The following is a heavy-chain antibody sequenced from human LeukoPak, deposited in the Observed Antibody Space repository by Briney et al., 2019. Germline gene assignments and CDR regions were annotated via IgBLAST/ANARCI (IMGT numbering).Heavy chain of an antibody. CDR1: GGSISSGGYS. D-gene: IGHD3-16*01. Sequence: SETLSLTCAVSGGSISSGGYSWSWIRQPPGKGLEWIGYIYHSGSTYYNPSLKSRVTISVDRSKNQFSLKLSSVTAADTAVYYCARALSSWVFDYWGQETLVTVSS. J-gene: IGHJ4*02. V-gene: IGHV4-30-2*01. CDR3: ARALSSWVFDY. CDR2: IYHSGST.